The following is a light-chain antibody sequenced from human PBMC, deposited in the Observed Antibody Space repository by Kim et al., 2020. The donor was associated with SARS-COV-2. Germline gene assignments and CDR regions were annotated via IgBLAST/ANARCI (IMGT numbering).Light chain of an antibody. CDR3: SSYAGTNNVI. Sequence: GQSFAISCSGTSSNIGTYTHVAWYQQHPGKAPNLLINDYSKRPSVVPHRFSACKAGNTASLTVSGLQAEDEADYYCSSYAGTNNVIFGGGTQLTVL. J-gene: IGLJ2*01. CDR2: DYS. V-gene: IGLV2-8*01. CDR1: SSNIGTYTH.